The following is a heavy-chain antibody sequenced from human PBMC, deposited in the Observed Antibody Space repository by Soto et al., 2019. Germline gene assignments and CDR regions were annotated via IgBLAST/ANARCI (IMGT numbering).Heavy chain of an antibody. V-gene: IGHV1-2*02. J-gene: IGHJ4*02. CDR2: IGPESGAT. CDR3: GRGRSGQIVVFY. Sequence: ASVKVSCKASGYTFTGHYIHWVRQAPEQGPEWMGEIGPESGATRYAQKFQGRVTMTRDTSITTVYMELNNLSPDDTAVYYCGRGRSGQIVVFYWGQGTPGTVS. CDR1: GYTFTGHY. D-gene: IGHD1-26*01.